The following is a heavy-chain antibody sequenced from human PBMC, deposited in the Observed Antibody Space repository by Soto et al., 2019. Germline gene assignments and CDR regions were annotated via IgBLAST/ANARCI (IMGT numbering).Heavy chain of an antibody. J-gene: IGHJ4*02. Sequence: QVQLVESGGGVVQPGRSLRLSCAASGFTFSSYGMHWVRQAPGKGLEWVAVIWYDGSNKYYADSVTGRFTISRDNYKNTLYLQMNSLRAEDTAVYYWAREGNSGCLDYWGQGTLVTVAS. CDR1: GFTFSSYG. D-gene: IGHD5-12*01. CDR2: IWYDGSNK. V-gene: IGHV3-33*01. CDR3: AREGNSGCLDY.